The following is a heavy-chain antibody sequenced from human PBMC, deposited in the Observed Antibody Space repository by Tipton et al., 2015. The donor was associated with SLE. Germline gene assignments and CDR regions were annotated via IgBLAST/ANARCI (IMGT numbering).Heavy chain of an antibody. V-gene: IGHV3-33*01. CDR2: IWYDGSNK. CDR3: ASKYSGDAFDI. CDR1: GFSFSSYG. D-gene: IGHD5-12*01. J-gene: IGHJ3*02. Sequence: QLVQSGGGVVQPGGSLRLSCAASGFSFSSYGMHWVRQAPGKGLEWAAVIWYDGSNKYYAGSVKGRFTISRDNSKNTLYLQMNRLRAEDTAVYYCASKYSGDAFDIWGQGTMVTVSS.